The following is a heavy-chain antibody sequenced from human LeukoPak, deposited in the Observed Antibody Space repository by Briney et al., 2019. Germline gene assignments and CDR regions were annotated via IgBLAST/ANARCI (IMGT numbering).Heavy chain of an antibody. CDR1: GFTFSSYS. CDR2: ISSSSSTI. Sequence: PGGSLRLSCAASGFTFSSYSMNWVRQAPGKGLEWVSYISSSSSTIYYADSVKGRFTISRDNAKNTLYLQMNSLRVEDTAVYYCGREAVAGLIDPWGQGTLVTVSS. V-gene: IGHV3-48*01. D-gene: IGHD6-19*01. CDR3: GREAVAGLIDP. J-gene: IGHJ5*02.